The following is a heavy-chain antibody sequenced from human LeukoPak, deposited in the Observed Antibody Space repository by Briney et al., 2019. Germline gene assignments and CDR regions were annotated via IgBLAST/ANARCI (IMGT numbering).Heavy chain of an antibody. D-gene: IGHD2-15*01. V-gene: IGHV3-53*01. Sequence: GGSLRLSCAASGFTVSSNYMSWVRQAPGKGLEWVSVIYSGGSTYYADSVKGRFTISRDNSKNTLYLQMNSLRAEDTAVYYCARGQVVISEYYLDYWGQGTLVTVSS. J-gene: IGHJ4*02. CDR1: GFTVSSNY. CDR2: IYSGGST. CDR3: ARGQVVISEYYLDY.